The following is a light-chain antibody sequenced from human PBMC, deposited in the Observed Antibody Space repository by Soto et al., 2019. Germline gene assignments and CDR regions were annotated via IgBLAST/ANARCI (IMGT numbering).Light chain of an antibody. V-gene: IGKV1-39*01. J-gene: IGKJ4*01. CDR2: AAS. CDR3: KQSFSPLLT. CDR1: QTLNNY. Sequence: DIQMTQSPSSVSASVGDRVTITCRASQTLNNYLTWFQQKPGKAPKVLIYAASTLQGGVPSRFSGSGSGAEFTLTISSLQPEDFATYYCKQSFSPLLTFVGGTKVDIK.